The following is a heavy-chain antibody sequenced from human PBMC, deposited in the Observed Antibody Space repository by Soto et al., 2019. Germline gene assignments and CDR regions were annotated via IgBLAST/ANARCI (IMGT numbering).Heavy chain of an antibody. D-gene: IGHD3-16*02. J-gene: IGHJ3*02. CDR1: GGSISSGGYS. CDR2: IYDSGRT. Sequence: QLQLQESGARLVRPSQTLSLTCVVSGGSISSGGYSWNWIRQPPGKGLEWIGYIYDSGRTSYNPSRKSRVTISLDRSKNHFSLKLSSVTAADTAVYYCARAVSDYVWVTYRENAFDIWGQGTMVTVSS. V-gene: IGHV4-30-2*01. CDR3: ARAVSDYVWVTYRENAFDI.